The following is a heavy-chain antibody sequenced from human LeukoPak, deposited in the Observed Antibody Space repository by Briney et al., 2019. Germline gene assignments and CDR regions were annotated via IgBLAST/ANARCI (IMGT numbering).Heavy chain of an antibody. CDR2: IYTSGST. J-gene: IGHJ3*02. D-gene: IGHD3-22*01. CDR1: GGSISSYY. Sequence: PSETLSLTCTVSGGSISSYYWSWIRQPAGKGLEWIGRIYTSGSTNYNPSLKSRVTMSVDTSKNQFSLKLSSVTAADTAVYYCARALGDYYDSSGYYYGPDAFDIWGQGTMVTVSS. V-gene: IGHV4-4*07. CDR3: ARALGDYYDSSGYYYGPDAFDI.